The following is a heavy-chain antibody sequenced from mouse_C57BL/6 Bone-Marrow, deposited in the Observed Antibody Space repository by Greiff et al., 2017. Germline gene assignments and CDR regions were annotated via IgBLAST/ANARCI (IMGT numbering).Heavy chain of an antibody. V-gene: IGHV6-3*01. Sequence: EVQLVESGGGLVQPGGSMKLSCVASGFTFSNYWMNWVHQSPEKGLEWVAQIRLKSDNYATHYAESVKGRFTISRDDSKSSVYLQMNNLRAEDTVIYYCTDFYDDDGGYFDDWGQGTTLTVSS. CDR1: GFTFSNYW. D-gene: IGHD2-4*01. J-gene: IGHJ2*01. CDR3: TDFYDDDGGYFDD. CDR2: IRLKSDNYAT.